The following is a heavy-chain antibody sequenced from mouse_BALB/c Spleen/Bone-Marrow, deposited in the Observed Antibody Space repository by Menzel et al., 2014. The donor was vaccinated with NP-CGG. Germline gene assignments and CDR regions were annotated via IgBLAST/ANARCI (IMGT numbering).Heavy chain of an antibody. CDR2: ISYSGST. CDR3: ATYDGYYFDY. V-gene: IGHV3-8*02. CDR1: GDSIXSAY. Sequence: ESGPSLVKPSQTLSLTCSVTGDSIXSAYWNWIRKFPGNKLEYMGYISYSGSTYYNPSLKSRISITRDTSKNQYYLQLNSVTTEDTATYYCATYDGYYFDYWGQGTTLTVSS. J-gene: IGHJ2*01. D-gene: IGHD1-2*01.